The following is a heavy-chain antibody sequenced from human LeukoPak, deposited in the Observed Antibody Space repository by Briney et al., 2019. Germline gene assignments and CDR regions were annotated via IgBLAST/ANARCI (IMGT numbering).Heavy chain of an antibody. V-gene: IGHV3-23*01. J-gene: IGHJ4*02. CDR1: GFTFSSYA. CDR3: AKDPVVPAPLDLTNDY. CDR2: ICGSGGST. D-gene: IGHD2-2*01. Sequence: GGSLRLSCAASGFTFSSYAMSWVRQAPGKGLEWVSAICGSGGSTYYADSVKGRFTISRDNTKNTLYLQMNSLRAEDTAVYYCAKDPVVPAPLDLTNDYWGQGTLVTVSS.